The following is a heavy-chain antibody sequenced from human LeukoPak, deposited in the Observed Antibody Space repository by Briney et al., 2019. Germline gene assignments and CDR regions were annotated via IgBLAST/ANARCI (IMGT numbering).Heavy chain of an antibody. CDR1: GGSISSYY. CDR2: IYYSGST. V-gene: IGHV4-59*01. Sequence: SETLSLTCTVSGGSISSYYWSWIRQPPGKGLEWIGYIYYSGSTNYNPSLKSRVTISVDTPKNQFSLKLGSVTAADTAVYYCARGYSSSWYDYWGQGTLVTVSS. CDR3: ARGYSSSWYDY. D-gene: IGHD6-13*01. J-gene: IGHJ4*02.